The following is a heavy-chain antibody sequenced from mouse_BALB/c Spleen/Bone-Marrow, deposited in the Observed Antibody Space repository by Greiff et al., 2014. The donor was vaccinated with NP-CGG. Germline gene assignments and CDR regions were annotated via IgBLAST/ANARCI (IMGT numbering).Heavy chain of an antibody. CDR1: GYSITSDFA. J-gene: IGHJ4*01. CDR3: ARSYYAMDY. Sequence: ESGPGLVKPSQSLSLTCTVTGYSITSDFAWNWIRQFPGNKLEWMGYISYYGITNYNPSLKSRISITRDTSKNQFFLQLNSVTSEDTATYYCARSYYAMDYWGQGISVTVSS. V-gene: IGHV3-2*02. CDR2: ISYYGIT.